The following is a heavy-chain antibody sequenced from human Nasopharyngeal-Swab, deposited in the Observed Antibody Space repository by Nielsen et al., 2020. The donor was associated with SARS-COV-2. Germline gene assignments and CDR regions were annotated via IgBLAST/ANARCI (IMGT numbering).Heavy chain of an antibody. D-gene: IGHD6-19*01. V-gene: IGHV3-15*01. CDR3: TTDLGSSGWYSGVGY. J-gene: IGHJ4*02. CDR2: IKSKTDRGTT. Sequence: WIRQPPGKGLEWVGRIKSKTDRGTTDYAAPVKGRFTISRDDSKDTLYLQMNSLKTEDTAVYYCTTDLGSSGWYSGVGYWGQGTLVTVSS.